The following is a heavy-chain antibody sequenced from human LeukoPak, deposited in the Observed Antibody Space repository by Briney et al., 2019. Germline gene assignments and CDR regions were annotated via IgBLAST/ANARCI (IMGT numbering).Heavy chain of an antibody. Sequence: GASVKVSCKASGYTFTAYYVHWMRQAPGQGLEWSGWINPKSGDTEYAQNFNGRVTMTRDSSIATAYMSMNTLSPDDTAVYYSARDRGPSYDSGIYYQYYFQYWGQGTLVAVSS. CDR2: INPKSGDT. CDR3: ARDRGPSYDSGIYYQYYFQY. V-gene: IGHV1-2*02. CDR1: GYTFTAYY. J-gene: IGHJ4*02. D-gene: IGHD3-10*01.